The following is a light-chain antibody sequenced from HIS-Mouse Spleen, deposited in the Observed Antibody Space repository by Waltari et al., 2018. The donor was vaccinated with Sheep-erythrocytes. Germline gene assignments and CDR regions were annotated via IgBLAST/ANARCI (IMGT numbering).Light chain of an antibody. CDR2: AAS. CDR3: LQDYNYPYT. Sequence: AIQMTQSPSSLSASVGDRVTITCRASQGIRNDLGWYQQKPGKDPKLLIYAASSLQSGVPSRFSGSGSGTDFTLTISSQQPEDFATYYCLQDYNYPYTFGQGTKLEIK. V-gene: IGKV1-6*01. J-gene: IGKJ2*01. CDR1: QGIRND.